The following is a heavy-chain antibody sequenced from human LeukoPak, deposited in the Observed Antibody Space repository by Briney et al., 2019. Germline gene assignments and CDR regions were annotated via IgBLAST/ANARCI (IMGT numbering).Heavy chain of an antibody. Sequence: GGSLRLSCAASGFPLSDYYMSWIRQAPGKGLEWAAYISSSSTFISYADSVKGRFTVSRANVNNSMYLQVNSLRAEDTAVYYCARVRTGWPVNDYWGQGTLVTVPS. CDR3: ARVRTGWPVNDY. J-gene: IGHJ4*02. CDR2: ISSSSTFI. CDR1: GFPLSDYY. V-gene: IGHV3-11*06. D-gene: IGHD6-25*01.